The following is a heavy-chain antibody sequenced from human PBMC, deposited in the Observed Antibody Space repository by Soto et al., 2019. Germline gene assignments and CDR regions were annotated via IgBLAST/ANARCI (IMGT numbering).Heavy chain of an antibody. CDR1: GFTFDDYA. D-gene: IGHD1-1*01. J-gene: IGHJ3*02. V-gene: IGHV3-9*01. CDR2: ISWNSGSI. CDR3: AKGLERRLEPDDAFDI. Sequence: EVQLVESGGGFVQPGRSLRLSCAASGFTFDDYAMHWVRQAPGKGLEWVSGISWNSGSIGYADSVKGRFTISRDNAKNSLYLQMNSLRAEDTALYYCAKGLERRLEPDDAFDIWGQGTMVTVSS.